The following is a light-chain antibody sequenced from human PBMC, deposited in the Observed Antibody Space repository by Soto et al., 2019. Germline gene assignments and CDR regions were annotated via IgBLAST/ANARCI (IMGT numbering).Light chain of an antibody. CDR1: SSDLGSYNF. J-gene: IGLJ2*01. CDR3: FSYAGSYPSPVL. V-gene: IGLV2-23*01. Sequence: QSALTQPASVSGSPGQSITISCTGGSSDLGSYNFVSWYQQHPGKAPTLMIYEASKRPSGVSDRFSGSKSGHTASLTISGLQAEDEADYYCFSYAGSYPSPVLFGGGTKLTVL. CDR2: EAS.